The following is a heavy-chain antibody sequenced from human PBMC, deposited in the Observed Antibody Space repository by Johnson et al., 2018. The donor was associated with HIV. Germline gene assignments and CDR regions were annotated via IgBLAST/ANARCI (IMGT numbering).Heavy chain of an antibody. CDR3: SKAIGDAFDS. CDR1: GFSLIDYS. CDR2: ISWNSASL. V-gene: IGHV3-23*04. J-gene: IGHJ3*02. D-gene: IGHD2/OR15-2a*01. Sequence: VQLVESGGGLVRPGGPLRLSCVASGFSLIDYSLIWVRPAPGNGLEWVSFISWNSASLGFADFVKGRFSISRDNSKNTLYLQMNSLRAENTAVYYCSKAIGDAFDSWGQGTMVTVSS.